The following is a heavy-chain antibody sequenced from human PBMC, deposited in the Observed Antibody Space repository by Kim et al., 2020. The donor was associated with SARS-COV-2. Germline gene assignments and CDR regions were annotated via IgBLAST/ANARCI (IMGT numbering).Heavy chain of an antibody. CDR3: ARASLHCSGGSCYSFFD. J-gene: IGHJ4*01. Sequence: GGSLRLSCAASGFTFSSYGMHWVRQAPGKGLEWVAVISYDGSNKYYADSVKGRFTISRDNSKNTLYLQMNSLRAEDTAVYYCARASLHCSGGSCYSFFD. CDR1: GFTFSSYG. CDR2: ISYDGSNK. D-gene: IGHD2-15*01. V-gene: IGHV3-33*05.